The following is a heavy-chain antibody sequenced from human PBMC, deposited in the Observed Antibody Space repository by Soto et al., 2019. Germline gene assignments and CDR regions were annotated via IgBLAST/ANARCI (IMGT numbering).Heavy chain of an antibody. D-gene: IGHD4-17*01. CDR1: GGSITNGTYY. CDR2: IHYSGST. CDR3: ASDLGDSGAFHI. Sequence: SETLSLTCSVSGGSITNGTYYWSWIRQHPGKGLEWIGYIHYSGSTYYNPSLKSRVAISLDTSKNQFSLKLSSVTAADTAVYYCASDLGDSGAFHIWGQGTMVTVSS. J-gene: IGHJ3*02. V-gene: IGHV4-31*03.